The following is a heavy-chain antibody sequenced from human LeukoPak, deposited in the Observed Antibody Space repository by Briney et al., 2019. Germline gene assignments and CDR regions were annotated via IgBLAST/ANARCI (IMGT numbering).Heavy chain of an antibody. V-gene: IGHV3-21*01. CDR1: GFTFSSYS. Sequence: PGWSLRLSCAASGFTFSSYSMNWVRQAPGKGLEWVSSISSSSSYIYYADSVKGRFTISRDNAKNSLYLQMNSLRAEDTAVYYCARADYDIPLEILWGQGTLVTVSS. J-gene: IGHJ4*02. D-gene: IGHD3-9*01. CDR3: ARADYDIPLEIL. CDR2: ISSSSSYI.